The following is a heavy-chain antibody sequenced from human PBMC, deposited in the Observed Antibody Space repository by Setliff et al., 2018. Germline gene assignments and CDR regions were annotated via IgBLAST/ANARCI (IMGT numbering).Heavy chain of an antibody. J-gene: IGHJ4*02. CDR3: AREPFPYYFDY. CDR1: GFTFSSYA. Sequence: LRLSCVVSGFTFSSYAMTWVRHAPGKGLEWVSVITGSGNSIYYADSVKGRFSISRDNSKNTLYLQMNGLRAEDTAVYYCAREPFPYYFDYWGQGTLVTVSS. CDR2: ITGSGNSI. V-gene: IGHV3-23*01.